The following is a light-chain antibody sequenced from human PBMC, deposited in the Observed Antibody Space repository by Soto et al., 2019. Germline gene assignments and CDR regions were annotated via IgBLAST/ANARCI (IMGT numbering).Light chain of an antibody. J-gene: IGLJ1*01. CDR3: SSYTSGSTLPWV. Sequence: QSVLTQPASVSGSPGQSITISCTGSSSDVGTYYYVSWHQHHPGKAPKLMISEVNDRPSGISDRFSGSKSGNTASLTIFGLQLEDEAVYYCSSYTSGSTLPWVFGTGTKVTVL. CDR2: EVN. CDR1: SSDVGTYYY. V-gene: IGLV2-14*01.